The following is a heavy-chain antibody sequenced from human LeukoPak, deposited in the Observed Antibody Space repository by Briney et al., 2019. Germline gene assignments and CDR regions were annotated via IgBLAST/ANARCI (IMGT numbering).Heavy chain of an antibody. J-gene: IGHJ4*02. D-gene: IGHD2-21*01. CDR1: GGSFSGYY. CDR2: INHSGST. V-gene: IGHV4-34*01. Sequence: PSETLSLTCAVYGGSFSGYYWSWIRQPPGKGLEWIGEINHSGSTNYNPSLKSRVTISVDTSKNQFSLKLSSVTAADTAVYYCASRVVWYYFDYWGQGTLVTVFS. CDR3: ASRVVWYYFDY.